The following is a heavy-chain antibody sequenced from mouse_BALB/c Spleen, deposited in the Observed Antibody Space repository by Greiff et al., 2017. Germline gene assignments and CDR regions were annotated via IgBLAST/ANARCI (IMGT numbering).Heavy chain of an antibody. V-gene: IGHV5-17*02. CDR3: ARGGRYGDFDY. Sequence: EVHLVESGGGLVQPGGSRKLSCAASGFTFSSFGMHWVRQAPEKGLEWVAYISSGSSTIYYADTVKGRFTISRDNPKNTLFLQMTSLRSEDTAMYYCARGGRYGDFDYWGQGTTLTVSS. J-gene: IGHJ2*01. D-gene: IGHD2-14*01. CDR2: ISSGSSTI. CDR1: GFTFSSFG.